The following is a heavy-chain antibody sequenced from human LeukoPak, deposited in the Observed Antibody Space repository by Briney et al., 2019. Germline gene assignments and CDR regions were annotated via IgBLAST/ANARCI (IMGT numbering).Heavy chain of an antibody. CDR2: IYYSGTT. V-gene: IGHV4-59*01. CDR1: GGSISNSY. D-gene: IGHD5-12*01. Sequence: SETLSLTCSVSGGSISNSYWTWIRQPPGKGLEWIGYIYYSGTTYYNPSLKSRVTISLDTSKNKFSLNLTSVNVADTAVYYCARAGGYSGYASNWGQGTLVTVSS. J-gene: IGHJ4*02. CDR3: ARAGGYSGYASN.